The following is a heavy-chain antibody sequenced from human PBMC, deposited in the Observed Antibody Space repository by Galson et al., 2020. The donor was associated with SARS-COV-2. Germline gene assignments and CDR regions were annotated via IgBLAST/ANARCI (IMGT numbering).Heavy chain of an antibody. Sequence: SETLSLTCAVYGGSFSGYYWSWIRQPPGKGLEWIGEINHSGRTNYNPSPKSRVTISVDTSKNQFCLKLSSVTSADTAVYYCARVPVIYYYYMDVWGKGTTVTVSS. D-gene: IGHD3-10*01. V-gene: IGHV4-34*01. CDR3: ARVPVIYYYYMDV. J-gene: IGHJ6*03. CDR1: GGSFSGYY. CDR2: INHSGRT.